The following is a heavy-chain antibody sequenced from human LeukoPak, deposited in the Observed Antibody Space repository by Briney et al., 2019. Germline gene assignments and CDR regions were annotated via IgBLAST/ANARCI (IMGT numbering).Heavy chain of an antibody. Sequence: PWGTLTLTCTVSGFTISSYYLSWIRQPPGKGLEWVGYIYYSGSTKYYPSSVSRRIISVDTYNNQFSLLLITVTGADTAVYYSGSNNYIPSLKSRVTIPVDTSKNQFSLKLSSVPAADTAVYYCARLARRRSIAAAGPFDYWGQGTLVTVSS. J-gene: IGHJ4*02. CDR2: IYYSGST. D-gene: IGHD3-10*01. CDR1: GFTISSYY. CDR3: GSNNYIPSLKSRVTIPVDTSKNQFSLKLSSVPAADTAVYYCARLARRRSIAAAGPFDY. V-gene: IGHV4-59*08.